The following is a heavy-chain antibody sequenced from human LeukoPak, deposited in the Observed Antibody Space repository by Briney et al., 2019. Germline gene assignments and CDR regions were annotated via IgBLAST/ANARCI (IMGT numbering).Heavy chain of an antibody. V-gene: IGHV3-23*01. CDR3: AKDPNGDYIGTFDI. CDR1: PFNINSYG. J-gene: IGHJ3*02. D-gene: IGHD4-17*01. CDR2: ISGGGGST. Sequence: GGSLRLSCATSPFNINSYGTTWVRQAPGKGLEWVSSISGGGGSTQYADSVQGRFTISRDNSKNTLYLQMNSLRADDTAVYYCAKDPNGDYIGTFDIWGQGTMVTVSS.